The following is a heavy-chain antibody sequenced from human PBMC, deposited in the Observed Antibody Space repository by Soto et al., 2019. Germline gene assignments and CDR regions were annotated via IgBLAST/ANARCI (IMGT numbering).Heavy chain of an antibody. D-gene: IGHD6-13*01. CDR2: INAGNGNT. CDR3: ARDRSSSSWYVGAFDY. Sequence: QVQLVQSGAEVKKPGASVKVSCKASGNTFTSYSVYWVRQAPGQGLEWMGWINAGNGNTRYSQKFQDRVTITRDTYASTVYMELSSLRSEATAVYYCARDRSSSSWYVGAFDYWGQGTLVTVSS. V-gene: IGHV1-3*01. CDR1: GNTFTSYS. J-gene: IGHJ4*02.